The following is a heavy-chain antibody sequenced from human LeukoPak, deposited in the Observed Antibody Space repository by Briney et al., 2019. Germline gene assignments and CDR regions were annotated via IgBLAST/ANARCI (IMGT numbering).Heavy chain of an antibody. V-gene: IGHV3-30*18. CDR3: AKAPGSVAGAPLSYFDY. D-gene: IGHD6-19*01. CDR1: GFSFCNYG. J-gene: IGHJ4*02. CDR2: ISYDGTNK. Sequence: GGSLRLSCAASGFSFCNYGMHWVRQAPGRGLEWVAVISYDGTNKYYGDSVRGRFTISRDNSKNTLYLQMNSLRADDTAIYYCAKAPGSVAGAPLSYFDYWGQGTLVTVSS.